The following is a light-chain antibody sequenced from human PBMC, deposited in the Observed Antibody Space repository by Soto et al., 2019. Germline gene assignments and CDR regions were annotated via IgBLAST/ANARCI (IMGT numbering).Light chain of an antibody. Sequence: QSVLPQPPSASGTPGQRVTISCSGGSSNIGTNSVNWYQQLPGRAPKLLIYNNDLRPSGVPDRFSGSKSGTSASLAISGLQSGDEADYYCAAWDDSLNGFYVFGIGTKVPVL. CDR2: NND. CDR3: AAWDDSLNGFYV. V-gene: IGLV1-44*01. CDR1: SSNIGTNS. J-gene: IGLJ1*01.